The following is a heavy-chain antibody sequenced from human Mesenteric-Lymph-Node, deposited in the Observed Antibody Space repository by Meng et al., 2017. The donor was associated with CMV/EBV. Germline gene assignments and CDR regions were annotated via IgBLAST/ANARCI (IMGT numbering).Heavy chain of an antibody. D-gene: IGHD1-26*01. J-gene: IGHJ4*02. V-gene: IGHV3-21*04. CDR3: ARDRGQNEYSGSYFDS. CDR2: ISSSSSYI. Sequence: GESLKISCAASGFTFSSYSMNWVRQAPGKGLEWVSSISSSSSYIYYADSVKGRFTISRDNAKNSLYLQMNSLRAEDTAVYYCARDRGQNEYSGSYFDSWGQGTLVTVSS. CDR1: GFTFSSYS.